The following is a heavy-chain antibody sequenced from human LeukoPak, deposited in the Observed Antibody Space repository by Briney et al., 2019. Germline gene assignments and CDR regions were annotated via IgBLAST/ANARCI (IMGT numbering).Heavy chain of an antibody. D-gene: IGHD3-22*01. Sequence: ASVKVSCKASGYTFTSYGISWVRQAPGQGLEWMGWISAYNGNTNYAQKLQGRVTMTTDTSTSTAYMELRSLRSDDTAVYYCAREVTMIVVVNAGYFDYWGQGTLVTVSS. CDR1: GYTFTSYG. V-gene: IGHV1-18*01. J-gene: IGHJ4*02. CDR2: ISAYNGNT. CDR3: AREVTMIVVVNAGYFDY.